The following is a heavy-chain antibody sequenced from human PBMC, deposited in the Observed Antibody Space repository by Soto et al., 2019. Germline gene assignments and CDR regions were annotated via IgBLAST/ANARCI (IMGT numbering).Heavy chain of an antibody. CDR1: GFTLSRYT. CDR3: ARDGYCSGGSCLDGMGV. D-gene: IGHD2-15*01. J-gene: IGHJ6*02. V-gene: IGHV3-30-3*01. CDR2: ISSDGSAK. Sequence: LRLSCGVSGFTLSRYTVHWVRQAPGKGLEWVALISSDGSAKYYADSVKGRFTISRDDSLYLQMTSLRAEDTAVYYCARDGYCSGGSCLDGMGVWGQGTTVTVSS.